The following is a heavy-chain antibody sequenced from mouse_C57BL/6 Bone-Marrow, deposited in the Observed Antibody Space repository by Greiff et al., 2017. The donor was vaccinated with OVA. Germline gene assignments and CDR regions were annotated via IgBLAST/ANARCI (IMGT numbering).Heavy chain of an antibody. CDR3: TRVPFYYYGSSYWYFDV. J-gene: IGHJ1*03. V-gene: IGHV5-9-1*02. CDR1: GFTFSSYA. Sequence: EVKLQESGEGLVKPGGSLKLSCAASGFTFSSYAMSWVRQTPEKRLEWVAYISSGGDYIYYADTVKGRFTISRDNARNTLYLQMSSLKSEDTAMYYCTRVPFYYYGSSYWYFDVWGTGTTVTVSS. CDR2: ISSGGDYI. D-gene: IGHD1-1*01.